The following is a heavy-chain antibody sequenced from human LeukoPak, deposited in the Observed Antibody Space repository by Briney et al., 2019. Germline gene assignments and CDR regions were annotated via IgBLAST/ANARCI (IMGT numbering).Heavy chain of an antibody. D-gene: IGHD1-26*01. CDR1: GGCISSYY. Sequence: PSETLSLTCTVSGGCISSYYWSWIRQPPGKGLEWIGYIYYSGSTNYNPSLKSRVTISVDTSKNQFSLKLSSVTAADTAVYYCARQGIVGASDYWGQGTLVTVSS. CDR3: ARQGIVGASDY. J-gene: IGHJ4*02. CDR2: IYYSGST. V-gene: IGHV4-59*08.